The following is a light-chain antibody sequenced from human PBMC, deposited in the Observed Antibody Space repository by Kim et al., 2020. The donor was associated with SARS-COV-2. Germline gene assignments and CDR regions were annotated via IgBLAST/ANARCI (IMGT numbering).Light chain of an antibody. V-gene: IGKV3-11*01. CDR1: QRVRTY. Sequence: SWAPGERATLSCRASQRVRTYLAGYQQKPGQSPRLLIYDASNRATGIPARFSGSGSGTDFTLTISSLEPEDFAVYYCQQHGNWPTFGQGTRLE. CDR3: QQHGNWPT. CDR2: DAS. J-gene: IGKJ5*01.